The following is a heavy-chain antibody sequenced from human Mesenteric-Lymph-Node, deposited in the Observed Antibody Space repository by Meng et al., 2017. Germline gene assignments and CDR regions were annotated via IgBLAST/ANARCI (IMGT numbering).Heavy chain of an antibody. V-gene: IGHV3-7*01. D-gene: IGHD6-19*01. J-gene: IGHJ3*02. CDR3: ARDLVREALWLDITHAFDI. CDR2: IKQDGSVK. Sequence: ESLTISCAASGFTFSSYWMSWVRQAPGKGLEWVANIKQDGSVKYYVDSVKGRFTISRDNAKNSLYLQMNSLRAEDTAVYYCARDLVREALWLDITHAFDIWGQGTMVTVSS. CDR1: GFTFSSYW.